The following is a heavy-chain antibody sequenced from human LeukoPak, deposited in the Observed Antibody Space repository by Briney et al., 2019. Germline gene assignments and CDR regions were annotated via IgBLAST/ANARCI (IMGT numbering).Heavy chain of an antibody. Sequence: SETLSLTCTVSGGSISSYYWSWIRQPPGKGLEWIGYIYYSGSTNYNPSLKSRVTISVDTSKNQFSLKLSSVTAADTAVYYCARDQAGYDSSGYYYHRAFDIWGQGTVVTVSS. CDR3: ARDQAGYDSSGYYYHRAFDI. CDR2: IYYSGST. CDR1: GGSISSYY. V-gene: IGHV4-59*01. J-gene: IGHJ3*02. D-gene: IGHD3-22*01.